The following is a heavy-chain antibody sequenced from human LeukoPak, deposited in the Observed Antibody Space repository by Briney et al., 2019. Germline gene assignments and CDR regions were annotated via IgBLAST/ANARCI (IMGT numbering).Heavy chain of an antibody. CDR1: GGSISSGDYY. CDR2: IYYSGST. J-gene: IGHJ4*02. Sequence: PSQTLSLTCTVSGGSISSGDYYWSWTRQPPGKGLEWIGYIYYSGSTYYNPSLKSRVTISVDTSKNQFSLKLSSVTAADTAVYYCARGRVGYCSGGSCWETDYWGQGTLVTVSS. CDR3: ARGRVGYCSGGSCWETDY. V-gene: IGHV4-30-4*01. D-gene: IGHD2-15*01.